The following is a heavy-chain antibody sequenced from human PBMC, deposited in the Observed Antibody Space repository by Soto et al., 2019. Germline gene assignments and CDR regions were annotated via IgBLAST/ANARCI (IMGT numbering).Heavy chain of an antibody. CDR3: VLCSTNCFRYYFDY. Sequence: EVQLLESGGGLVQPGGSLRLSCAASGFTFSSYAMSWVRQAPGKGPEWVSAISGSGVNTDYADSVKGRFTMSRDNSKNTLYLQMNSLRAEDTAVYYCVLCSTNCFRYYFDYWGQGTLVTVSS. D-gene: IGHD2-2*01. CDR1: GFTFSSYA. V-gene: IGHV3-23*01. J-gene: IGHJ4*02. CDR2: ISGSGVNT.